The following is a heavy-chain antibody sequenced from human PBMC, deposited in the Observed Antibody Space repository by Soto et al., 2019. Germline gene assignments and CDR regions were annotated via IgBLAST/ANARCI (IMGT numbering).Heavy chain of an antibody. V-gene: IGHV3-30-3*01. CDR3: SRDGDSSGSDYYYYYGMDV. Sequence: GGSLRLSCAASGFTFSSYAMHWVRQAPGKGLEWVAVISYDGSNKYYADSVKGRFTISRDNSKNTLYLQMNSLRAEDTAVYYCSRDGDSSGSDYYYYYGMDVWGQGTTVTVSS. J-gene: IGHJ6*02. D-gene: IGHD3-22*01. CDR1: GFTFSSYA. CDR2: ISYDGSNK.